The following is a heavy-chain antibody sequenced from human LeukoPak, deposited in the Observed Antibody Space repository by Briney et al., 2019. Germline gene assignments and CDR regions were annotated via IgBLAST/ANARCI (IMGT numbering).Heavy chain of an antibody. D-gene: IGHD1-1*01. CDR2: ISAYNGNT. CDR3: ARDRARNWNDGPKIDY. V-gene: IGHV1-18*01. Sequence: ASVKVSCKASGYTFTSYGISWVRQAPGQGLEWMGWISAYNGNTNYAQKLQGRVTMTTDTSTSTAYMELRSLRSDDTAVYYCARDRARNWNDGPKIDYWGQGTLVTVSS. CDR1: GYTFTSYG. J-gene: IGHJ4*02.